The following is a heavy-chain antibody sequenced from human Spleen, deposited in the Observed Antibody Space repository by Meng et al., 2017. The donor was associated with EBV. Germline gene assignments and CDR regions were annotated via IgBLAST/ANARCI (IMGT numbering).Heavy chain of an antibody. Sequence: QLDLQRGGAGLLEPSETLSLTCGVSAGSFSYFYWTWIRQPPGKGLEGISEINDGGYTIYSASLKSRITISVDTSKNQVTLKLNSVTAADTAMYYCASQGDREGPVRYWGQGTLVTVSS. J-gene: IGHJ4*02. V-gene: IGHV4-34*01. CDR1: AGSFSYFY. CDR2: INDGGYT. D-gene: IGHD4-17*01. CDR3: ASQGDREGPVRY.